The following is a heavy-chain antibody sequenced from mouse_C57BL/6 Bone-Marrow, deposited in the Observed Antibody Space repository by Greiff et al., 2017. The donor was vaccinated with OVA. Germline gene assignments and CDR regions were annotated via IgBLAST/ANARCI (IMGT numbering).Heavy chain of an antibody. J-gene: IGHJ2*01. D-gene: IGHD1-1*01. Sequence: EVKLVESGEGLVKPGGSLKLSCAASGFTFSSYSMYWVRQTPEKRLEWVATISDGGSYTYYPDNVKGRFTISSDNAKNNMYLQMSHLKSEDTAMYYCAMREDDYGLYFDYWGQGTTLTVSS. CDR1: GFTFSSYS. CDR3: AMREDDYGLYFDY. V-gene: IGHV5-4*03. CDR2: ISDGGSYT.